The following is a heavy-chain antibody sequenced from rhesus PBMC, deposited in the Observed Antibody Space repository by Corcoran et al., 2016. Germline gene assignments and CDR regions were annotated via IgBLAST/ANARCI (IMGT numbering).Heavy chain of an antibody. D-gene: IGHD6-13*01. Sequence: QVTLKESGPALVKPTQTLTLTCTFSGFSLSTSGMCVGWIRQPPGKALEWLASIYWENDKYYSTSLKSRLTISKDTSKNQVVLTMTNMDPVDTATYYCARVIAAAHGGWGQGVLVTVSS. J-gene: IGHJ4*01. V-gene: IGHV2S1*01. CDR2: IYWENDK. CDR3: ARVIAAAHGG. CDR1: GFSLSTSGMC.